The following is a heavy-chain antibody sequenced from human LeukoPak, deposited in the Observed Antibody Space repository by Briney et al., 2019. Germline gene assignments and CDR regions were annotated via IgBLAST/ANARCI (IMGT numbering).Heavy chain of an antibody. CDR1: GGSISSSSYY. J-gene: IGHJ5*02. D-gene: IGHD6-13*01. CDR2: IYYSGST. V-gene: IGHV4-39*07. Sequence: SETLSLTCTVSGGSISSSSYYWGWIRQPPGKGLEWIGSIYYSGSTYYNPSLKSRVTISVDTSKNQFSLKLSSVTAADTAVYYCARAYSIAGTRYNWFDPWGQGTLVTVSS. CDR3: ARAYSIAGTRYNWFDP.